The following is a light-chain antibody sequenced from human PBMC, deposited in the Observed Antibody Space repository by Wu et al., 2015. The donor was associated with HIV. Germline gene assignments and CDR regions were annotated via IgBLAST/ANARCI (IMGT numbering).Light chain of an antibody. Sequence: DIVLTQSPGALSLSPGERATLSCTASRTVTSSYLAWYQQKPGQAPRLLIYGISSRATGIPDRFSGSGSGTDFTLTISRLEPEDFAVYFCQQYSSSPWTFGQGTKVEIK. CDR3: QQYSSSPWT. CDR2: GIS. J-gene: IGKJ1*01. V-gene: IGKV3-20*01. CDR1: RTVTSSY.